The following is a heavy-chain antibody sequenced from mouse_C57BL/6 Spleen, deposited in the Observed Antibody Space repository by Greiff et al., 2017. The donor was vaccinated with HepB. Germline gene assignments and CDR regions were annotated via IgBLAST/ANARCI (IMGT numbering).Heavy chain of an antibody. J-gene: IGHJ4*01. CDR1: GYTFTSYW. D-gene: IGHD1-1*01. V-gene: IGHV1-61*01. CDR2: IYPSDSET. Sequence: QVQLQQPGAELVRPGSSVKLSCKASGYTFTSYWMDWVKQRPGQGLEWIGNIYPSDSETHYNQKFKDKATLTVDKSSTTAYMQLSSLTSEDSAVYDCARSNYYGSSYDAMDYWGQGTSVTVSS. CDR3: ARSNYYGSSYDAMDY.